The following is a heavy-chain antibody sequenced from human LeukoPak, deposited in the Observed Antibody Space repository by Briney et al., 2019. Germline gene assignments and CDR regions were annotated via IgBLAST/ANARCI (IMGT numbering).Heavy chain of an antibody. CDR2: ISAYNGNT. CDR3: AGPTSSGWPSYYYYYGMDV. V-gene: IGHV1-18*01. CDR1: GYTFTSYD. J-gene: IGHJ6*02. Sequence: ASVKVSCKASGYTFTSYDINWVRQAPGQGLEWMGWISAYNGNTNYAQKLQGRVTMTTDTSTSTAYMELRSLRSDDTAVYYCAGPTSSGWPSYYYYYGMDVWGQGTTVTVSS. D-gene: IGHD6-19*01.